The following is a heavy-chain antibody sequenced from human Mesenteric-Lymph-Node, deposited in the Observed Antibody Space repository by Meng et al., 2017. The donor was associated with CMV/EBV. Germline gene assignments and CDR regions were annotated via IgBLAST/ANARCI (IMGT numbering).Heavy chain of an antibody. V-gene: IGHV3-49*04. Sequence: GESLKISCTVSGFTFRDYVVTWVRQAPGKGLEWVGSIRSKAYGERTEYAASVKGRFFISRDDSKGIAYLQMNGLKTEDTALYYCTRDQTIFGVTINYYGMDVWGQGTTVTVSS. CDR2: IRSKAYGERT. CDR1: GFTFRDYV. J-gene: IGHJ6*02. D-gene: IGHD3-3*01. CDR3: TRDQTIFGVTINYYGMDV.